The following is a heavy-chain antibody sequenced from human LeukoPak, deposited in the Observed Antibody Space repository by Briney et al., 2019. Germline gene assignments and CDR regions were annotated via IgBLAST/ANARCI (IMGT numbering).Heavy chain of an antibody. D-gene: IGHD5-24*01. CDR3: ARGDDYNRRSFDY. Sequence: GGSLRLSCAASGFTFNDHYMDWVRQARGKGLEWVGRTRNKANSFTTEYAASVRGRFTISRDDSKNSLYLQMNSLKTEDTAVYYCARGDDYNRRSFDYWGQGTLVTVSS. CDR1: GFTFNDHY. CDR2: TRNKANSFTT. J-gene: IGHJ4*02. V-gene: IGHV3-72*01.